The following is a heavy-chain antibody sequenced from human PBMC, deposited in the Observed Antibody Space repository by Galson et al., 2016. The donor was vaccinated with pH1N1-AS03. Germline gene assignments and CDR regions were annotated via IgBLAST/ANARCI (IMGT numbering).Heavy chain of an antibody. CDR3: AREEGGFGSNWLQTDAFDF. CDR2: ITSRGST. CDR1: GFIFSNYA. Sequence: SLRLSCAASGFIFSNYAMSWVRQAPGKGLEWVSAITSRGSTYYADSVKGRFTISRDNSKNTLYLQMNSLRAEDTALYYCAREEGGFGSNWLQTDAFDFWGQGTMVTVSS. V-gene: IGHV3-23*01. D-gene: IGHD6-13*01. J-gene: IGHJ3*01.